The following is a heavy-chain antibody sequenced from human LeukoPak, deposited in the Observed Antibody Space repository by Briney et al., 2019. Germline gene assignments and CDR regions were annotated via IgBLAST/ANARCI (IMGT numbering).Heavy chain of an antibody. Sequence: GGSLRLSCAASGFTFSSYAMPWVRQAPGKGLDGVAVISYDGSNKYYADSVKGRFTISRDNSKNTLYLQMNSLRAEDTAVYYCARDLFRGSSDYWGQGTLVTVSS. CDR1: GFTFSSYA. V-gene: IGHV3-30-3*01. CDR2: ISYDGSNK. CDR3: ARDLFRGSSDY. D-gene: IGHD6-6*01. J-gene: IGHJ4*02.